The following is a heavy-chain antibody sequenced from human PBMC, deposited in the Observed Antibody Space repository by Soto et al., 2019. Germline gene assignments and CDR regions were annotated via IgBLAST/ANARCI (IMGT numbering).Heavy chain of an antibody. V-gene: IGHV1-46*01. CDR2: VNPSGGST. J-gene: IGHJ1*01. D-gene: IGHD2-15*01. CDR3: AREENCSDGICYSEYFQR. CDR1: GYIFTAYS. Sequence: ASVKVSCKASGYIFTAYSMHWVRQAPGQGLEWMGVVNPSGGSTNYAQKFQGRITMTRDTSTSTVYMDLSSLTSEDTAVYYCAREENCSDGICYSEYFQRWGQGALVTVSS.